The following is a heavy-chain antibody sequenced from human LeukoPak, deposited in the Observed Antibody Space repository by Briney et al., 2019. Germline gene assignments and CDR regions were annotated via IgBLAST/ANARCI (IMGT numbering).Heavy chain of an antibody. CDR2: INANSVTT. J-gene: IGHJ5*01. D-gene: IGHD6-19*01. V-gene: IGHV3-23*01. CDR1: GFAFSLYA. CDR3: SKPISGGLAVTADWFHP. Sequence: GGSLRLSCAASGFAFSLYAMSWLREPPGKGLEWVSTINANSVTTSYAASVRGRFTISRDNSKNTLYLQVNTLRADDTATYYCSKPISGGLAVTADWFHPWGQGTLVVVSS.